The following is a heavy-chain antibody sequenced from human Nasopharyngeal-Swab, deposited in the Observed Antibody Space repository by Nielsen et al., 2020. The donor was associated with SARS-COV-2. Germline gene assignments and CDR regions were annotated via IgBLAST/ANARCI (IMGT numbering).Heavy chain of an antibody. D-gene: IGHD3-3*01. V-gene: IGHV4-4*02. CDR1: GGSSSSNW. CDR2: IYHSGST. Sequence: SETLSLTCAVSGGSSSSNWWSWVRQPPGKGLEWIGEIYHSGSTNYNPSLKSRVTISVDKSKNQFSLKLSSVTAADTAVYYCARVVRIRFLEWSRYYGMDVWGQGTTVTVSS. J-gene: IGHJ6*02. CDR3: ARVVRIRFLEWSRYYGMDV.